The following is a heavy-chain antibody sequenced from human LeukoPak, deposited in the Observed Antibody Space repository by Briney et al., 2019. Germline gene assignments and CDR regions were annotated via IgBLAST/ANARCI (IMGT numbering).Heavy chain of an antibody. D-gene: IGHD3-10*01. V-gene: IGHV4-39*01. J-gene: IGHJ5*02. CDR3: ASHRLYGSASWGPLILFDP. CDR1: GGSISSSSYS. CDR2: SYYSGST. Sequence: SETLSLTCTVSGGSISSSSYSWGWIRQPPGKGLEWIGSSYYSGSTYYNPSLKSRVTISVYTSKNQFSLKLSSGTATDTAVYYCASHRLYGSASWGPLILFDPWGQGTLVTVSS.